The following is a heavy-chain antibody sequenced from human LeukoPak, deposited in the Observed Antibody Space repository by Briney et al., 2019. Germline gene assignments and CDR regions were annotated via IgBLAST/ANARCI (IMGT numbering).Heavy chain of an antibody. CDR3: ARDPRAYYYDSSGLDY. D-gene: IGHD3-22*01. J-gene: IGHJ4*02. Sequence: GGSLRLSCAASGFTFSNYGMHWVRQAPGKGLEWVAVIWYDGSNKYYADSVKGRFTISRDNAKNSLYLQMNSLRAEDTAVYYCARDPRAYYYDSSGLDYWGQGTLVTVSS. CDR1: GFTFSNYG. CDR2: IWYDGSNK. V-gene: IGHV3-33*01.